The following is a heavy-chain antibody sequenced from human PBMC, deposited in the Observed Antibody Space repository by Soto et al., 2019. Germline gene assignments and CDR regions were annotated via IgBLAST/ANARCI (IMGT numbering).Heavy chain of an antibody. Sequence: QVQLVQSGAEVKKPGSSVKVSCKASGGTFSSYAISWVRQAPGQGLEWMGGIIPIFGTANYAQKFQGRVTITADESTSTAYMELSSLRSEDTAVYYCARDTLLPEYYYDSSGLKSYSNYFDYWGQGTLVTVSS. CDR2: IIPIFGTA. CDR1: GGTFSSYA. CDR3: ARDTLLPEYYYDSSGLKSYSNYFDY. V-gene: IGHV1-69*01. J-gene: IGHJ4*02. D-gene: IGHD3-22*01.